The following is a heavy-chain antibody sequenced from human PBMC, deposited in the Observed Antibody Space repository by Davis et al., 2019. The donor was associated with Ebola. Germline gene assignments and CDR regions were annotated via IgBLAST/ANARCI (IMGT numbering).Heavy chain of an antibody. J-gene: IGHJ3*01. CDR2: LGLSADT. D-gene: IGHD6-19*01. Sequence: GGSLRLSCAASGFVFSSYVMSWVRRAPGKGLEWVSTLGLSADTYYADSVKGRFTISRDNSKNTLHLQMNSLRVEDTAIYYCVKDTSNVWFDVWGQGTMATVSS. CDR1: GFVFSSYV. V-gene: IGHV3-23*01. CDR3: VKDTSNVWFDV.